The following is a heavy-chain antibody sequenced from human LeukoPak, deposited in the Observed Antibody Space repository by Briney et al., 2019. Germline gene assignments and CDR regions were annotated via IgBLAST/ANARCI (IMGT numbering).Heavy chain of an antibody. CDR1: GYTFTSYG. Sequence: ASVKVSCKASGYTFTSYGISWVRQAPGQGLEWMGWISAYNGNTNYAQKLQGRVTMTTDTSTSTAYMELRSLRSEDTAVYYCASEYCSGGSCYLRYYYGMDVWGQGTTVTVSS. D-gene: IGHD2-15*01. J-gene: IGHJ6*02. CDR3: ASEYCSGGSCYLRYYYGMDV. CDR2: ISAYNGNT. V-gene: IGHV1-18*01.